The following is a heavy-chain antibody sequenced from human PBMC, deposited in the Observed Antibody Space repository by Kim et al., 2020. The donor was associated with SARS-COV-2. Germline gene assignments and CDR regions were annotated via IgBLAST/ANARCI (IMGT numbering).Heavy chain of an antibody. Sequence: GGSLRLSCAASGFTFSSYTMHWVRQAPGKGLEWVAVISYDGSNKYYPDSVKGRFTISRDNSKNTLYLQMNSLRAEDTAVYYCARDRRAYYYGSGSSSYYYYYGMDVWGQGTTVTVPS. D-gene: IGHD3-10*01. CDR1: GFTFSSYT. V-gene: IGHV3-30*04. J-gene: IGHJ6*02. CDR3: ARDRRAYYYGSGSSSYYYYYGMDV. CDR2: ISYDGSNK.